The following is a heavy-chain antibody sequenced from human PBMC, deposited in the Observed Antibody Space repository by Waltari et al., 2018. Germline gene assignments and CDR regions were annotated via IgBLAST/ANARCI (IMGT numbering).Heavy chain of an antibody. CDR2: NNPNSGDT. CDR3: ARESAFSTSWYPGFDP. V-gene: IGHV1-2*06. Sequence: QVELVQSGAEVRKPGASVKVSCKASGYSLTSYYMHWVRQAPGLGLGWRGRNNPNSGDTNSAPKFQGRVTLTRDTSVNTAFLELRSLTSDDTAVYFCARESAFSTSWYPGFDPWGQGTLVTVAS. D-gene: IGHD2-2*01. CDR1: GYSLTSYY. J-gene: IGHJ5*02.